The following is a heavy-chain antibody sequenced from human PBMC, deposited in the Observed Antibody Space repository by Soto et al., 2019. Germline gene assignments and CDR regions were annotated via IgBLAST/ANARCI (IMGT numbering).Heavy chain of an antibody. CDR1: GFTFSSFA. CDR3: AKDRWTDGSSSSGLDF. V-gene: IGHV3-23*01. Sequence: GGSLRLSCSISGFTFSSFAMSWVRQAPGKGLEWVSSIGSTDDKAYYADSVEGRFTISRDNSRNTLYLQMSSLRVEDTAVYFCAKDRWTDGSSSSGLDFWGHGTLVTAPQ. D-gene: IGHD6-6*01. CDR2: IGSTDDKA. J-gene: IGHJ4*01.